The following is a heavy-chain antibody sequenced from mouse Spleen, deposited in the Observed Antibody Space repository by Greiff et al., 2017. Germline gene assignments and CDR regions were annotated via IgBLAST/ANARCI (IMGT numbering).Heavy chain of an antibody. CDR1: GYTFTDYE. V-gene: IGHV1-15*01. D-gene: IGHD2-14*01. Sequence: SGAELVRPGASVTLSCKASGYTFTDYEMHWVKQTPVHGLEWIGAIDPETGGTAYNQKFKGKAILTADKSSSTAYMELRSLTSEDSAVYYCTRRGNSYYRYDGSFDYWGQGTTLTVSS. J-gene: IGHJ2*01. CDR2: IDPETGGT. CDR3: TRRGNSYYRYDGSFDY.